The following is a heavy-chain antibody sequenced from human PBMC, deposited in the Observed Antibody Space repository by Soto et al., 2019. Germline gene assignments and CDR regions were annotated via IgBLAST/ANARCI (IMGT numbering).Heavy chain of an antibody. J-gene: IGHJ5*01. Sequence: GGSLRLSFTGSGFPFRSYTMNWVRQSPGKGLQWVASITNRGTHTYSADSVKGRFNISRDNDKNSLYLQMNNLRAEDTATYYSTRAHEVAWFDAWGLGTMVTVSS. CDR3: TRAHEVAWFDA. D-gene: IGHD2-15*01. V-gene: IGHV3-21*06. CDR1: GFPFRSYT. CDR2: ITNRGTHT.